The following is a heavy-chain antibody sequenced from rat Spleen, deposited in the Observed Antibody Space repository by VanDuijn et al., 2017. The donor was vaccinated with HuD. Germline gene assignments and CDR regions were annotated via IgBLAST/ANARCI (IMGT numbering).Heavy chain of an antibody. V-gene: IGHV5-20*01. Sequence: EVQLVESGGGLVQPGRSMKLSCAASGFTFINYDMAWVRQAPKRGLEWVAYISYDGGSIYYRDSVKGRFTISRDNAKSSLYLQMDSLRSGDTATYYCTTSSGYGFDYWGQGVMVTVSS. CDR3: TTSSGYGFDY. D-gene: IGHD4-3*01. J-gene: IGHJ2*01. CDR2: ISYDGGSI. CDR1: GFTFINYD.